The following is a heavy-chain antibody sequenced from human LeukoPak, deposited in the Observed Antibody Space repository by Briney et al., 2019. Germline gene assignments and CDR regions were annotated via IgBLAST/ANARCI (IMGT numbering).Heavy chain of an antibody. CDR2: IRYDGSNK. Sequence: PGGSLRLSCAASGFTFSSYGMHWVRQAPGKGLEWVAFIRYDGSNKYYADSVKGRFTISRDNSKNTLYLQMNSLGAEDTAVYYCASHYSNPHIGPIYYFDYWGQGTLVTVSS. CDR1: GFTFSSYG. D-gene: IGHD4-11*01. CDR3: ASHYSNPHIGPIYYFDY. V-gene: IGHV3-30*02. J-gene: IGHJ4*02.